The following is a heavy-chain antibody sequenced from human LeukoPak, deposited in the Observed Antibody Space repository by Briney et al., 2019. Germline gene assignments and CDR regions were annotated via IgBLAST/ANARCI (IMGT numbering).Heavy chain of an antibody. CDR1: GFTFSSYG. V-gene: IGHV3-30*02. CDR3: AKRHDYGDYYFDY. CDR2: IQFDGNNK. J-gene: IGHJ4*02. D-gene: IGHD4-17*01. Sequence: GGSLRLSCAASGFTFSSYGMHWVRQAPGEGLEWVAFIQFDGNNKYYADSFKGRFTISRDNSKNTLYLQMNSLRADDTAVYYCAKRHDYGDYYFDYWGQGTLVTVSS.